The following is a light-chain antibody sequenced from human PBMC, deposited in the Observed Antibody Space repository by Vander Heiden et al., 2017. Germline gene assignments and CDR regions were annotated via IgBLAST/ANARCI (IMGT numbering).Light chain of an antibody. CDR1: QNVISNF. CDR3: QQNETSPGT. CDR2: GTS. J-gene: IGKJ5*01. Sequence: LSPPPDTLSLSPGERATLPCRASQNVISNFLAWYQQNPGQAPRLLISGTSTRATGAPDRSSGGGARTDFTLTGNRLEAEDGAVYCWQQNETSPGTFGQGTRVELK. V-gene: IGKV3-20*01.